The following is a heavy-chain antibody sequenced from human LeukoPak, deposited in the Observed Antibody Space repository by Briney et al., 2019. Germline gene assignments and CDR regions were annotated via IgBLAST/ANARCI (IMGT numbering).Heavy chain of an antibody. V-gene: IGHV3-7*01. CDR2: IKQDRSEK. CDR1: GLTFSSYW. Sequence: GGSLRLSCAASGLTFSSYWMSWVRQAPGKGLEWVANIKQDRSEKKYVDSVEGRFTISRDNAKKLLYLQMDSLRVEDTAVYYCARGNGYNNNYFDYWGQGTLVTVSS. J-gene: IGHJ4*02. D-gene: IGHD5-24*01. CDR3: ARGNGYNNNYFDY.